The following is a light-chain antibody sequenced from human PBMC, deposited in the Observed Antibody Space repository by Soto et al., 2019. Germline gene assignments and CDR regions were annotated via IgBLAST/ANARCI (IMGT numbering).Light chain of an antibody. CDR3: QQYGSSGT. CDR1: QSVSNNY. V-gene: IGKV3-20*01. CDR2: GAS. Sequence: IVLTQSPATLSLSPWERATLSCRASQSVSNNYLAWYQQKPGQAPRLLIYGASNRATGIPDRFSGSGSGTDFTLTISRLEPEDFAVYYCQQYGSSGTCGQGTKVDIK. J-gene: IGKJ1*01.